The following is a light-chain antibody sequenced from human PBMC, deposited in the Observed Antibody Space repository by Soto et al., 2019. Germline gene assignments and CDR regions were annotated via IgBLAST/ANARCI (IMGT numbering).Light chain of an antibody. CDR1: SGYSNYA. CDR3: QTWGTGTWV. J-gene: IGLJ3*02. V-gene: IGLV4-69*01. Sequence: QLVLTQSPSASASLGASVKVTCTLSSGYSNYAIAWHQQQPEKGPRYLMKLNSDGSHSKGDGIPDRFSGSSSGAERYLTISSLQSEDEADYYCQTWGTGTWVFGGGTQLTVL. CDR2: LNSDGSH.